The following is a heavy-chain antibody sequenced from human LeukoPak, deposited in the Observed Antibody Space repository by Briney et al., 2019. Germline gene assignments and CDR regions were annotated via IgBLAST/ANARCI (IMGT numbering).Heavy chain of an antibody. J-gene: IGHJ4*02. Sequence: GGSLRLSCVASGFTFSYYCMTWVRQAPGKGLEWVANIKQDGSEKYYVDSVKGRFTISRDNAKNSLYLQMNSLRAEDTGVYYCASGVTLIRGQGTLVTVSS. CDR1: GFTFSYYC. CDR3: ASGVTLI. D-gene: IGHD3-22*01. CDR2: IKQDGSEK. V-gene: IGHV3-7*01.